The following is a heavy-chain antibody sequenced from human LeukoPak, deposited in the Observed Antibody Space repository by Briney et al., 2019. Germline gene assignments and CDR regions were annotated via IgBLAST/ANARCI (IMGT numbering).Heavy chain of an antibody. D-gene: IGHD6-13*01. J-gene: IGHJ4*02. CDR2: ISGGGGNT. CDR3: AKDLTGCNSN. Sequence: GGSLRLSCAASGFTFSSHGMSWVRQAPAKGLEWVSTISGGGGNTYYADSVKGRFTITGDNAKNTLYLLLNSERAEDTALYYCAKDLTGCNSNWGQGTLVSVSS. CDR1: GFTFSSHG. V-gene: IGHV3-23*01.